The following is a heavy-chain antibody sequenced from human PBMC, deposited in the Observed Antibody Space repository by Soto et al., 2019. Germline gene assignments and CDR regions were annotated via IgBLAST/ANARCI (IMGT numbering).Heavy chain of an antibody. J-gene: IGHJ3*02. V-gene: IGHV3-30*18. CDR1: GFTFSSYG. Sequence: QVQLVESGGGVVQPGRSLRLSCAASGFTFSSYGMHWVRQAPGKGLEWVAVISYDGSNKYYADSVKGRFTISRDNSKNTLYLQMNSLRAEDTAVYYCAKVHPRPNNGGDDFRRAFDIWGQGTMVPVSS. D-gene: IGHD3-3*01. CDR3: AKVHPRPNNGGDDFRRAFDI. CDR2: ISYDGSNK.